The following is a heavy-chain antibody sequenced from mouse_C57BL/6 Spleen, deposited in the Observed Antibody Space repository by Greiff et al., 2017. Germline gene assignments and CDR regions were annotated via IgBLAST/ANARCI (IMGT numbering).Heavy chain of an antibody. CDR3: ARATYGNSPRAMDY. Sequence: EVQLVESGGGLVKPGGSLKLSCAASGFTFSSYAMSWVRQTPEKRLEWVATISDGGSYTYYPDNVKGRFTISRDNAKNNLYLQMSHLKSEDTAMYYCARATYGNSPRAMDYWGQGTSVTVSS. V-gene: IGHV5-4*01. J-gene: IGHJ4*01. CDR2: ISDGGSYT. CDR1: GFTFSSYA. D-gene: IGHD1-1*01.